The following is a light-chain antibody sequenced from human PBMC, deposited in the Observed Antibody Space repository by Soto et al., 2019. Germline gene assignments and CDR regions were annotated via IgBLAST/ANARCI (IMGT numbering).Light chain of an antibody. CDR1: QSVSINH. J-gene: IGKJ2*01. Sequence: EIVLTQSPGSLSLSPRERATLSCRASQSVSINHLAWYQQKPGQAPRLLIYGASRRATGIPDRFSGSGSGTDFTLTISRLEPEDFAMYYCQQYGSSTYTFGQGTKVEIK. CDR2: GAS. CDR3: QQYGSSTYT. V-gene: IGKV3-20*01.